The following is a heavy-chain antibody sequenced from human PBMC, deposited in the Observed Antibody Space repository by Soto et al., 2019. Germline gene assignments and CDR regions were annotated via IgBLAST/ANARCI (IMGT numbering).Heavy chain of an antibody. V-gene: IGHV1-24*01. Sequence: GASVKVSCKASGYTFTGYYMHWVRQAPGQGLEWMGRSAPEEGEPIYPQKFQGRVSMTEDPSTDTAYMELTSLRFEDTAVYFCAADRKIVGTIGAFDFWGQGTLVTVSS. D-gene: IGHD1-26*01. CDR3: AADRKIVGTIGAFDF. CDR2: SAPEEGEP. J-gene: IGHJ4*02. CDR1: GYTFTGYY.